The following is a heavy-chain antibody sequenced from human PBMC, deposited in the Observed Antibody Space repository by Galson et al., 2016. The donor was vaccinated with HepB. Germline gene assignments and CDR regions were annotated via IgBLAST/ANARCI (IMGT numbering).Heavy chain of an antibody. Sequence: SLRLSCAASGFPFSAFFMSWVRQAPGKGLECVSSITSGGSYVYYADSVKGRFTISRDNAKNTMFLQMSSLRAEDTGVYYCVRGMGDDWGQGTLVTVSS. V-gene: IGHV3-21*03. CDR1: GFPFSAFF. CDR2: ITSGGSYV. CDR3: VRGMGDD. D-gene: IGHD2-21*01. J-gene: IGHJ4*02.